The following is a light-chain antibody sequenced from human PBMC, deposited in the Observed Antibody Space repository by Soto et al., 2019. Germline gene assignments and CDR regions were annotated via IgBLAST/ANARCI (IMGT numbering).Light chain of an antibody. V-gene: IGLV2-14*01. CDR2: EVS. Sequence: QSALTQPASVSGSPGQSITISCTGTSSDVGGYNYVSWCQQHPGKAPKLMIYEVSNRPSGVSNRFSGSKSGNTASLTISGLQAEDEADYYCSSYGGTNNYVVFGGGTKLTVL. CDR1: SSDVGGYNY. CDR3: SSYGGTNNYVV. J-gene: IGLJ2*01.